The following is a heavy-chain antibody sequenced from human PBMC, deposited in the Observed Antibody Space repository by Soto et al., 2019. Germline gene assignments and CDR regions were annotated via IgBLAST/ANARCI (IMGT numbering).Heavy chain of an antibody. D-gene: IGHD3-10*01. CDR1: GGSINTYY. CDR2: IYSGGST. CDR3: ARGPGGFGEFSLDY. J-gene: IGHJ4*01. Sequence: QVQLQEWGPGLVKPSETLSLTCTVSGGSINTYYRSWIRQAAGKGLEWIGRIYSGGSTNYNPSRMSRVSVSVDMWKNQFYMKLSSVTAADTAVYYCARGPGGFGEFSLDYWGHGTLVTVSS. V-gene: IGHV4-4*07.